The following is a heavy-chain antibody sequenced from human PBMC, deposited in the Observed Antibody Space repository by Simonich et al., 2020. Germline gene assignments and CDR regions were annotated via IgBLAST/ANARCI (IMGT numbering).Heavy chain of an antibody. CDR1: GFTFSSYG. CDR2: IWYDGSNK. Sequence: QVQLVESGGGVVQPGRSLRLSCAASGFTFSSYGMHWVRQAPGKGMEWWEVIWYDGSNKYNADSVKGRFTISRDNSKNTLYLQMNSLRAEDTAVYYCARAYSSSWYNWFDPWGQGTLVTVSS. CDR3: ARAYSSSWYNWFDP. D-gene: IGHD6-13*01. V-gene: IGHV3-33*01. J-gene: IGHJ5*02.